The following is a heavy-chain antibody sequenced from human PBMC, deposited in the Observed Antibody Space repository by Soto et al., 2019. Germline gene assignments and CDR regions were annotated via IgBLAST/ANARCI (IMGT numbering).Heavy chain of an antibody. J-gene: IGHJ1*01. V-gene: IGHV3-30-3*01. CDR3: ARADVVVVAATTAEYFQH. CDR1: GFTFSSYA. CDR2: ISYDGSNK. Sequence: QVQLVESGGGVVQPGRSLRLSCAASGFTFSSYAMHWVRQAPGKGLEWVAVISYDGSNKYYADSVKGRFTISRDNSKNTLYLQMNSLIAEDTAVYYCARADVVVVAATTAEYFQHWVQGTLVTVSS. D-gene: IGHD2-15*01.